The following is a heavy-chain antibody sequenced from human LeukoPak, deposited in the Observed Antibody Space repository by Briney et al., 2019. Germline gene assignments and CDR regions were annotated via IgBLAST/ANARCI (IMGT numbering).Heavy chain of an antibody. Sequence: SQTLSLTCTVSGGSISSGSYYWSWIRQPAGKGLEWIGRIYTSGSTNYNPSLKSRVTMSVDTSKNQFSLKLSSVTAADTAVYYCARDRRLHDYGDYGDAFDIWGQGTMVTVSS. CDR3: ARDRRLHDYGDYGDAFDI. CDR2: IYTSGST. V-gene: IGHV4-61*02. CDR1: GGSISSGSYY. J-gene: IGHJ3*02. D-gene: IGHD4-17*01.